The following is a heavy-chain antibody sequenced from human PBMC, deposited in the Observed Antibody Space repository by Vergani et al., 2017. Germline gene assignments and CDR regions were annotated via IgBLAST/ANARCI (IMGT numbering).Heavy chain of an antibody. D-gene: IGHD6-6*01. J-gene: IGHJ3*02. Sequence: EVQLVESGGGLVQPGGSLRLSCAASGFTFSSYWMSWVRQAPGKGLEWVANIKQDGSEKYYVDSVKGRFTISRDNAKNSLYLQMNSLRAEDTAVYYCARDPSSSIAARPGSAFDIWGQGTMVTVSS. CDR1: GFTFSSYW. V-gene: IGHV3-7*01. CDR2: IKQDGSEK. CDR3: ARDPSSSIAARPGSAFDI.